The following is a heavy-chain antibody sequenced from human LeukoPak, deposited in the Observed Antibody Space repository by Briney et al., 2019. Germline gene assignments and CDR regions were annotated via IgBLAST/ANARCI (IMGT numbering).Heavy chain of an antibody. CDR2: INSDGSST. CDR1: GFSLRSYW. J-gene: IGHJ4*02. D-gene: IGHD1-26*01. Sequence: GGSLRLSCAASGFSLRSYWMHWVRQVPGKGLVWVSRINSDGSSTSYADSVKGRCSISRDNAKNTLYLQMNSLRAEDTAVYFCARGSYYFDYWGQGTLVTVSS. V-gene: IGHV3-74*01. CDR3: ARGSYYFDY.